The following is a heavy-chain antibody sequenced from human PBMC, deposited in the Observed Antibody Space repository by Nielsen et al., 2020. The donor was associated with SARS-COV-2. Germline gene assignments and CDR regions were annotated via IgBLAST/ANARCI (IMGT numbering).Heavy chain of an antibody. CDR1: GFTFDDYA. D-gene: IGHD3-10*01. V-gene: IGHV3-9*01. J-gene: IGHJ2*01. Sequence: SLKISCAASGFTFDDYAMHWVRQAPGKGLEWVSGISWTSGSIGYADSVKGRFTISRDNAKNSLYLQMNSLRAEDTALYYCAKDMGPVIWYFDLWGRGTLVTVSS. CDR3: AKDMGPVIWYFDL. CDR2: ISWTSGSI.